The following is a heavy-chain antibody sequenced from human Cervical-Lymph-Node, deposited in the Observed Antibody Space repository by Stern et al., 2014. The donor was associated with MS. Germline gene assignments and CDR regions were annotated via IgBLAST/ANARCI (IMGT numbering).Heavy chain of an antibody. Sequence: VQLVESGAEMRKPGSSVRVSCKASGGTFSTSVISWLRQAPGQGLEWMGGISPMFGRANYAQKFQGSVTITADESTSTVYMGLTSLRSEDTVVYYCARVGYYDSSGWGQGTLVTVSS. J-gene: IGHJ4*02. V-gene: IGHV1-69*01. CDR1: GGTFSTSV. D-gene: IGHD3-22*01. CDR2: ISPMFGRA. CDR3: ARVGYYDSSG.